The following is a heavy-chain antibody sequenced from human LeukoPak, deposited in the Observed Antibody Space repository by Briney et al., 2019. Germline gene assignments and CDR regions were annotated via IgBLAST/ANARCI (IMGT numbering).Heavy chain of an antibody. CDR1: GFTFSSYS. D-gene: IGHD1-26*01. Sequence: GVSLRLSCAASGFTFSSYSMNWVRQAPGKGLEWVSSISSSSSYIYYADSVKGRFTISRDNAKNSLYLQMYSLRAEDTAVYYCARDRSYYGWFDPWGQGTLVTVSS. J-gene: IGHJ5*02. CDR3: ARDRSYYGWFDP. V-gene: IGHV3-21*01. CDR2: ISSSSSYI.